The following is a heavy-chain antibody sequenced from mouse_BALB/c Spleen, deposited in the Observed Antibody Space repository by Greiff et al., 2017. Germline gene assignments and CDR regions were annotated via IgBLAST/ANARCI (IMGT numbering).Heavy chain of an antibody. CDR1: GYSITSDYA. J-gene: IGHJ4*01. CDR3: ARCGYGDYAMDY. CDR2: ISYSGST. Sequence: EVKLVESGPGLVKPSQSLSLTCTVTGYSITSDYAWNWIRQFPGNKLEWMGYISYSGSTSYNPSLKSRISITRDTSKNQFFLQLNSVTTEDTATYYCARCGYGDYAMDYWGQGTSVTVSS. V-gene: IGHV3-2*02. D-gene: IGHD2-14*01.